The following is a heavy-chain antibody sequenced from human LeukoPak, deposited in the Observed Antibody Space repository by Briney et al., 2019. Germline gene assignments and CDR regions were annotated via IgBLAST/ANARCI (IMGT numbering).Heavy chain of an antibody. D-gene: IGHD2-21*02. CDR2: IFYSGST. V-gene: IGHV4-39*07. Sequence: PSETLSLTCTVSSGSISTSNYYWGWVRQPPGKALEWIGNIFYSGSTYYSPSLKSRVTISLDTSRNQFSLKLNSVTAADTAVYYCARGSHRVVVTVPVGYWGQGTLVTVSS. CDR3: ARGSHRVVVTVPVGY. CDR1: SGSISTSNYY. J-gene: IGHJ4*02.